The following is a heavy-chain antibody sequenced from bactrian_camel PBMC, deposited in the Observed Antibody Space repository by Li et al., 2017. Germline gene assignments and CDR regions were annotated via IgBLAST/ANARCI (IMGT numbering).Heavy chain of an antibody. D-gene: IGHD2*01. V-gene: IGHV3S55*01. CDR1: AYTDDGHC. Sequence: HVQLVESGEGSVRAGTSLTLTCVTSAYTDDGHCMGWFRQVPGKQREKVALTGSDRATHYSQSVKGRFTISKDSAKNTLYLQMNNLKPEDTAMYYCGTNKYCRGSACCNSDFSHWGQGTQVTVS. CDR3: GTNKYCRGSACCNSDFSH. CDR2: TGSDRAT. J-gene: IGHJ4*01.